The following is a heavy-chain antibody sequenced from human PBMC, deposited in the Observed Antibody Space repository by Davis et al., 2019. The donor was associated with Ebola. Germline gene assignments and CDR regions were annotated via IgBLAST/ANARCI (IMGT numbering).Heavy chain of an antibody. V-gene: IGHV3-74*01. D-gene: IGHD3-16*01. CDR2: IKTDGSVT. Sequence: GGSLKISCAASGFTLPNHRLHWVRQAPGKGLVWVSRIKTDGSVTGYADSVKGRFTISRDNAKNTLYLEMSSLRAEDTAVYYCTRDFDWDGGYWGRGTLVTVSS. J-gene: IGHJ4*02. CDR1: GFTLPNHR. CDR3: TRDFDWDGGY.